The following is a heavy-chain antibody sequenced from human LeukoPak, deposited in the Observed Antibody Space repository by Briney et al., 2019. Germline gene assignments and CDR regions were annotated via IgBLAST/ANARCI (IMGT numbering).Heavy chain of an antibody. CDR2: TYYRSKWYN. D-gene: IGHD6-19*01. Sequence: SQTLSLTCAISGDSVSSNSAAWNWIRQSPSRGLEWLGRTYYRSKWYNDYAVKSRITINPDTSKNQFPLQLNSVTPEDTAVYYCARGSGWNNWFDPWGQGTLVTVSS. V-gene: IGHV6-1*01. CDR1: GDSVSSNSAA. CDR3: ARGSGWNNWFDP. J-gene: IGHJ5*02.